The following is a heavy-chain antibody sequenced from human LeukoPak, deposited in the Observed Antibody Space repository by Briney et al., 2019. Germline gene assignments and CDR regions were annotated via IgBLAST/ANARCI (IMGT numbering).Heavy chain of an antibody. CDR1: GYTFTGYY. Sequence: ASVKVSCKASGYTFTGYYIHWVRQAPGQGLEWIGWVNPNDGGTNYAQKFQGRVTMTWDTSITTAYMELSSLTSDDTAVYYCARDLDSSWTGYFQPWARAPWSPSP. V-gene: IGHV1-2*02. CDR2: VNPNDGGT. D-gene: IGHD6-13*01. J-gene: IGHJ1*01. CDR3: ARDLDSSWTGYFQP.